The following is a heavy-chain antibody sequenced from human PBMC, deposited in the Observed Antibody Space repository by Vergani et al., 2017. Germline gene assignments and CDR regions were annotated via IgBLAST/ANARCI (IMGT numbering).Heavy chain of an antibody. D-gene: IGHD5-24*01. CDR2: IYYSGGT. V-gene: IGHV4-39*02. CDR3: ARDRDYYFDY. CDR1: GGSISRSSYY. Sequence: QLQLQESGPGLVKASETLSLTCTVSGGSISRSSYYWGWIRQPPGKGLEWIGSIYYSGGTDYNPSLKSRLTISVDTSKNQFSLKLNSVTAADTAVYYCARDRDYYFDYWGQGTLVTVSS. J-gene: IGHJ4*02.